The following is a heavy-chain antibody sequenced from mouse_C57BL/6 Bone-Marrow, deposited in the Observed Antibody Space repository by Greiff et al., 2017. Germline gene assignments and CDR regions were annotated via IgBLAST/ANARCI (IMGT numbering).Heavy chain of an antibody. D-gene: IGHD2-12*01. Sequence: VQLQQSGAELVRPGASVKLSCTASGFNIKDDYMHWVKQRPEQGLEWIGWIDPENGDTEYASKFQGKATITADTSSNTVYLQLSSLTSEDTAVYYCTPYYSLDYWGQGTTLTVSS. CDR1: GFNIKDDY. J-gene: IGHJ2*01. V-gene: IGHV14-4*01. CDR2: IDPENGDT. CDR3: TPYYSLDY.